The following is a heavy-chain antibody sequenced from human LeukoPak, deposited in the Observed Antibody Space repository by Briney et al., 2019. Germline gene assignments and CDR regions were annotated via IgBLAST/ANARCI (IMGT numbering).Heavy chain of an antibody. Sequence: GGSLRLSCAASGFMCSDYFMSWIRQAPGKELEWISYISSNSKYTKYADSVKGRFTISRDNAKKSLYLQMNSLRAEDTAVYYCARDNGNKYYFDYWGQGTLVTVSS. CDR2: ISSNSKYT. CDR1: GFMCSDYF. J-gene: IGHJ4*02. D-gene: IGHD2-8*01. CDR3: ARDNGNKYYFDY. V-gene: IGHV3-11*05.